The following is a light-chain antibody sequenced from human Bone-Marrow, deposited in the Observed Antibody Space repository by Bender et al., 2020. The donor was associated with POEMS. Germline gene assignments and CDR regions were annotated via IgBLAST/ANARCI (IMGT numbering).Light chain of an antibody. CDR2: GVT. J-gene: IGLJ1*01. V-gene: IGLV2-14*03. CDR1: YSDVGGHNF. Sequence: QSALTQPASVSGSPGQSITISCTGTYSDVGGHNFVSWYQQRPGKAPQVMIYGVTNRPSGVSNRFSGSKSGNTASLTISGLQAEDEADYYCSSYARHSTLFGTGTKVTVL. CDR3: SSYARHSTL.